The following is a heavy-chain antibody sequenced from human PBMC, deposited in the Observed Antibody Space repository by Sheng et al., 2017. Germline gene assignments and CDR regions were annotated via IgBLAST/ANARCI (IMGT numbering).Heavy chain of an antibody. V-gene: IGHV3-11*05. D-gene: IGHD5-18*01. CDR2: ISSSSSYT. CDR3: ARERYSYGSPFDY. J-gene: IGHJ4*02. CDR1: GFTFSDYY. Sequence: QVQLVESGGGLVKPGGSLRLSCAASGFTFSDYYMSWIRQAPGKGLEWVSYISSSSSYTNYADSVKGRFTISRDNAKNSLYLQMNSLRAEDTAVYYCARERYSYGSPFDYWGQGTLVTVSS.